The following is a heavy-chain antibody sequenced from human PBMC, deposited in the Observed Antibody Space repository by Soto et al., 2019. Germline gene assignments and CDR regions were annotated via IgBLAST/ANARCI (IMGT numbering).Heavy chain of an antibody. CDR3: ASAAPFNYGGNSGFDF. V-gene: IGHV3-74*03. Sequence: DLEESGGGLAQPGGSLRLSCAASGFTFSNNWIHWVRQAPGKGLVWVSGIKSDGSSTTYADSVKGRFTISRDNAKNTLYLQMNSLRAEDTAVYYCASAAPFNYGGNSGFDFWGQGTLVTVSS. D-gene: IGHD4-17*01. CDR2: IKSDGSST. CDR1: GFTFSNNW. J-gene: IGHJ4*02.